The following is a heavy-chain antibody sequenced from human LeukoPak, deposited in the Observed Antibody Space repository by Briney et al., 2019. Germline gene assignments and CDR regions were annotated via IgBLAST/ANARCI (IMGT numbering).Heavy chain of an antibody. CDR2: ISPTGSTT. Sequence: GGFLRLSCTASGFSFSGHWMHWARQLPGKGLGWVSRISPTGSTTSYADSVKGRFTVSRDNAKNTLYLQVNNLRAEDTAVSYCARGPNSNWSGLDFWGQGTLLTVSS. CDR1: GFSFSGHW. J-gene: IGHJ4*02. V-gene: IGHV3-74*01. D-gene: IGHD6-6*01. CDR3: ARGPNSNWSGLDF.